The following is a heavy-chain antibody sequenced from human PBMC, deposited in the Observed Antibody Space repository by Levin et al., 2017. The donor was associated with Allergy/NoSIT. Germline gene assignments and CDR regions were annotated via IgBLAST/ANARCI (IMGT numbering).Heavy chain of an antibody. Sequence: ASVKVSCKASGGTFSSYAISWVRQAPGQGLEWMGGIIPIFGTANYAQKFQGRVTITADESTSTAYMELSSLRSEDTAVYYCARARREAKYYYYYMDVWGKGTTVTVSS. J-gene: IGHJ6*03. CDR2: IIPIFGTA. V-gene: IGHV1-69*13. CDR3: ARARREAKYYYYYMDV. CDR1: GGTFSSYA. D-gene: IGHD1-26*01.